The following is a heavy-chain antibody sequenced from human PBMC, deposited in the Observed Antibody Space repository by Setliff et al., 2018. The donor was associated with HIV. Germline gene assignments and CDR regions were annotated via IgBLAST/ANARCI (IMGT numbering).Heavy chain of an antibody. CDR3: ARGRCSGGTCSGRYSYLHIDV. V-gene: IGHV4-34*01. CDR1: GGSFSGYF. CDR2: LNDSGST. J-gene: IGHJ6*03. Sequence: SETLSLTCAVYGGSFSGYFWSWIRQSPRKRLEWIGELNDSGSTNYNPSLKSRVTISVETSKNQFSLRLTSVAAADTALYYCARGRCSGGTCSGRYSYLHIDVWGKGTTVTVS. D-gene: IGHD2-15*01.